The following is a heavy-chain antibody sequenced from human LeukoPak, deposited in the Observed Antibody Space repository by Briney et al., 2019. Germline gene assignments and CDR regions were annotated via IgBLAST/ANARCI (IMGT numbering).Heavy chain of an antibody. V-gene: IGHV5-51*01. CDR2: IYPGESDA. CDR1: GYSFTSYW. D-gene: IGHD2-15*01. J-gene: IGHJ4*02. CDR3: GRRGSSWYFDY. Sequence: GESLKISFKGSGYSFTSYWIGWVRQMPGKGLEWMGIIYPGESDARYRPSFQGQVTISADKSISTAVLQWSSLEAADTAMYYWGRRGSSWYFDYCGQGTVVIVSA.